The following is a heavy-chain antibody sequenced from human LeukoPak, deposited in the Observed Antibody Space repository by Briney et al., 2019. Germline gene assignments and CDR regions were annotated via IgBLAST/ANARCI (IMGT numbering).Heavy chain of an antibody. D-gene: IGHD5-18*01. Sequence: SETLSLTCAVYGGSFSGYYWSWIRQPPGKGLEWIGEINHSGSTNYNPSLKSRVTISVDTSKNQFSLRLSFVTAADTAVYSCARGRGYNAFDIWGQGTMVTVSS. V-gene: IGHV4-34*01. CDR1: GGSFSGYY. CDR2: INHSGST. J-gene: IGHJ3*02. CDR3: ARGRGYNAFDI.